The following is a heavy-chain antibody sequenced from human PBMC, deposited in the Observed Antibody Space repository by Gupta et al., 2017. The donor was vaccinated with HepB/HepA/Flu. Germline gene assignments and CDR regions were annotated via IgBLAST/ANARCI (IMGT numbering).Heavy chain of an antibody. CDR3: ARIFCSGGSCHFDY. V-gene: IGHV3-7*01. CDR2: IKQDGSEK. Sequence: EVQLVESGGGLVQPGGSLRLSCAASGFTFSSYWMSWVRQAPGKGLEWVANIKQDGSEKYYVDSVKGRFTISRDNAKNSLYLQMNSLRAEDTAVYYCARIFCSGGSCHFDYWGQGTLVTVSS. J-gene: IGHJ4*02. D-gene: IGHD2-15*01. CDR1: GFTFSSYW.